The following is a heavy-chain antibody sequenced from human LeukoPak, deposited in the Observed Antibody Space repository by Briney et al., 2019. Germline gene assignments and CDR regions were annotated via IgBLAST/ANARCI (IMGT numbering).Heavy chain of an antibody. Sequence: GGSLRLSCAASGFTFNIYSMSWVRLAPGKGLEWVSSITSSGDATFYADSVKDRFTISRDNSKNMLYLQMSRLRAEDTAVYYCAKDRPNYHESNGHYYRPNGDYWGQGTLVTVSS. J-gene: IGHJ4*02. CDR3: AKDRPNYHESNGHYYRPNGDY. CDR1: GFTFNIYS. CDR2: ITSSGDAT. V-gene: IGHV3-23*01. D-gene: IGHD3-22*01.